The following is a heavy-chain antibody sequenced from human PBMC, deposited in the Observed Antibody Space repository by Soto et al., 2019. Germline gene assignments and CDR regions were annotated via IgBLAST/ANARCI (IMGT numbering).Heavy chain of an antibody. J-gene: IGHJ4*02. CDR3: ARREYDYFDY. CDR1: GDSISVYY. Sequence: SETLSLTCTVSGDSISVYYWSWIRQPPGKGLEWIGYIHYSGTTNYNPSLKSRVTISVDTSKNQFSLKLRSVTAADTAVYYCARREYDYFDYWGQGTLVTVSS. CDR2: IHYSGTT. V-gene: IGHV4-59*08.